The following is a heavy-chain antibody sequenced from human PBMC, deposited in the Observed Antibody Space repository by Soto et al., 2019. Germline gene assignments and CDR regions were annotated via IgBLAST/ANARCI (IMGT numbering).Heavy chain of an antibody. CDR3: ARQGYTGVY. J-gene: IGHJ4*02. V-gene: IGHV4-39*01. Sequence: XXTLSLTCTVSGGSISSSSYYWGWIRQPPGKGMQWXGSIYXSRSTHYNQSXXTRLAISXXKSKNQLYIKLSSVPAADTAVYYCARQGYTGVYWGQGTLVTVSS. CDR1: GGSISSSSYY. D-gene: IGHD7-27*01. CDR2: IYXSRST.